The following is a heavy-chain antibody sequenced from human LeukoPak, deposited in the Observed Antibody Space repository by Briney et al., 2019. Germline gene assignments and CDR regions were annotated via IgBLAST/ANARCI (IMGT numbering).Heavy chain of an antibody. V-gene: IGHV3-66*02. CDR3: ARGGSGTSSFGY. J-gene: IGHJ4*02. CDR2: IYSSGST. D-gene: IGHD6-13*01. Sequence: GGSLRLSCAASGFTVSSNYMNWVRQAPRKGLEWVSVIYSSGSTYYAESVKGRFTISRDNSKNTLYLQMNSLRVEDTGVYYCARGGSGTSSFGYWGQGTLVTVSS. CDR1: GFTVSSNY.